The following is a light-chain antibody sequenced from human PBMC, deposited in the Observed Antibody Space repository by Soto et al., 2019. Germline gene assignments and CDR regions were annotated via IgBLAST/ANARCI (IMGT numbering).Light chain of an antibody. CDR2: GAS. J-gene: IGKJ5*01. CDR1: QFVSSRS. V-gene: IGKV3-20*01. Sequence: EIVLTQSPGTLSLSPGESATLLCRASQFVSSRSLAWYQQKLGQAPRLLIYGASNRATGIPGRFSASGSGTHFTLTITPLEPDDFAVYFCQQYANSPITFGQGTPLDIK. CDR3: QQYANSPIT.